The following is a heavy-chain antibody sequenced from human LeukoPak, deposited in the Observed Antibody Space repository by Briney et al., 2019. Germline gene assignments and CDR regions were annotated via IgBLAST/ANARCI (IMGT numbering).Heavy chain of an antibody. CDR1: GFTFSSYA. CDR2: LSGGGGST. D-gene: IGHD2-2*01. CDR3: ARTGYCSSTSCSAGFDP. J-gene: IGHJ5*02. V-gene: IGHV3-23*01. Sequence: PGGSLTLSCAASGFTFSSYAMSWVRQAPGKGLDWVSGLSGGGGSTYYADSVKGRFTISRDNSKNTLYLQMNSLRAEDTAVYYCARTGYCSSTSCSAGFDPWGQGTLLTVSS.